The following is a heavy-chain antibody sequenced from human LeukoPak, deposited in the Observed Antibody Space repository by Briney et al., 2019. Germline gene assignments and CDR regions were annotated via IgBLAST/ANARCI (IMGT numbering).Heavy chain of an antibody. V-gene: IGHV4-59*08. J-gene: IGHJ4*02. D-gene: IGHD1-26*01. Sequence: PSETLSLTCTVSDVSISNYYWSWIRQPPGKGLEWIGYISYSGSANYNPSLKSRVTISADTSKNQFSLKLSSVTAADTAIYYCARHYRVGSTYMGTYFDYWGQGILVTVSS. CDR1: DVSISNYY. CDR3: ARHYRVGSTYMGTYFDY. CDR2: ISYSGSA.